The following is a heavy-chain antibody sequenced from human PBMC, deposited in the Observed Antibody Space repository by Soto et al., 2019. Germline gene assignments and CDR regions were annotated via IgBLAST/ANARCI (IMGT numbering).Heavy chain of an antibody. CDR3: ARVRVGATPGMDG. V-gene: IGHV4-39*01. D-gene: IGHD1-26*01. J-gene: IGHJ6*02. CDR1: GGSISSSSYY. Sequence: SETLSLTCTVSGGSISSSSYYWGWIRQPPGKGLEWIGSIYYSGSTYYNPSLKSRVTISVDTSKNQFSLKLSSVTAADTAVYYGARVRVGATPGMDGWGQGTTVTVSS. CDR2: IYYSGST.